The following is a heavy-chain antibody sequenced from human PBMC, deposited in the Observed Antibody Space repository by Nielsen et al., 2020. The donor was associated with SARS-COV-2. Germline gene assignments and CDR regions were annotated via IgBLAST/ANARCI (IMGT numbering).Heavy chain of an antibody. CDR1: GFSLSGYW. CDR2: ISSDGTNR. D-gene: IGHD6-19*01. V-gene: IGHV3-74*01. CDR3: AIEPVAGNY. Sequence: GGSLRLSCAVSGFSLSGYWMHWVRQVPGTGLVWVSRISSDGTNRGYADSVKGRFTISRDNAKNTLYLQMNSLRAEDTAVYYCAIEPVAGNYWGQGTLVTVSS. J-gene: IGHJ4*02.